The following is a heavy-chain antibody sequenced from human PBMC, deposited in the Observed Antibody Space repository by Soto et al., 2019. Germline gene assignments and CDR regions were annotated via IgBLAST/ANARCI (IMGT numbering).Heavy chain of an antibody. J-gene: IGHJ6*02. Sequence: QVQLVQSGAEVKKPGASVKVSCKASGYTFTSYDINWVRQATGQGLEWMGWMNPNSGNTGYAQKFHGRVTMTRNTSISTAYMELSSLRSEDTAVYYCARTDSSGYYLYYYYGMDVWGQGTTVTVSS. CDR1: GYTFTSYD. V-gene: IGHV1-8*01. CDR3: ARTDSSGYYLYYYYGMDV. D-gene: IGHD3-22*01. CDR2: MNPNSGNT.